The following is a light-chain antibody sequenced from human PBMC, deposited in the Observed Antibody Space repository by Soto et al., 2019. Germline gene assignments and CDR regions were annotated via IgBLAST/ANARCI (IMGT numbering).Light chain of an antibody. CDR2: GAS. V-gene: IGKV3-20*01. CDR1: QSVSSVY. J-gene: IGKJ1*01. CDR3: QQYGSSPRT. Sequence: EVVLTQSPGTLSLSPGERATLSCRASQSVSSVYLAWYQQRPGQAPSLLMYGASSRATGTPERFSGSGSGTDFTLTISRLEPEDFAVYYRQQYGSSPRTFGQGTKVDIK.